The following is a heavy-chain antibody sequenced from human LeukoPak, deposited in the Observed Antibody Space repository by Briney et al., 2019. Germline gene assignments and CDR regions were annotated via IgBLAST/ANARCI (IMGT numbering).Heavy chain of an antibody. CDR2: IYSGGSN. CDR3: ATRSWIQITWDV. D-gene: IGHD5-18*01. CDR1: GFTVSSNY. Sequence: GGSLRLSCEASGFTVSSNYMSWVRPAPGKGLEWGSVIYSGGSNYYADSVKGRFTISRDNSKKTLYLQMNSLRAEDTAVYYCATRSWIQITWDVWGQGTLVTVSS. V-gene: IGHV3-53*01. J-gene: IGHJ4*02.